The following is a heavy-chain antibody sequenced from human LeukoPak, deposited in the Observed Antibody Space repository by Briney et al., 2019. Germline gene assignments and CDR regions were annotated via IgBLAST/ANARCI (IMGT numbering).Heavy chain of an antibody. Sequence: SETLSLTCAVYGGSFSGYYWSWIRQPPGKGLEWIGEINHSGSTNYNPSLKSRVTISVDTSKNQFSLKLSSVTAADTAVYYCARRGARRGYGSGWPRSGFDYWGQGTLVTVSS. V-gene: IGHV4-34*01. CDR1: GGSFSGYY. CDR3: ARRGARRGYGSGWPRSGFDY. D-gene: IGHD6-19*01. J-gene: IGHJ4*02. CDR2: INHSGST.